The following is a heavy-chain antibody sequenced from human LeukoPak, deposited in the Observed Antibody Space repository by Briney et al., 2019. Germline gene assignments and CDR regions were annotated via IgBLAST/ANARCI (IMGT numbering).Heavy chain of an antibody. Sequence: ASVKVSCKASGYTFTSYAMNWVRQAPGQGLEWMGWINTNTGNPTYAQGFTGRFVFSLDTSVSTAYLQISSLKAEDTAVYYCARGYSTSWDDAFDIWGQGTMVTVSS. D-gene: IGHD6-13*01. CDR3: ARGYSTSWDDAFDI. CDR2: INTNTGNP. CDR1: GYTFTSYA. J-gene: IGHJ3*02. V-gene: IGHV7-4-1*02.